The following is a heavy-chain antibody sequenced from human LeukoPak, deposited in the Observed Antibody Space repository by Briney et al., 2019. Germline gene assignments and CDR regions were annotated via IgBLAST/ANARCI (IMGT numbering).Heavy chain of an antibody. Sequence: SETLSLTCTVSGGSISSYYWSWIRQPAGQGLEWIGRIYTSGSTNYNPSLKSRVTMSVATSKNQFSLKLSSVTAADTAVYYCARDFTMVRGARGLNWFDPWGQGTLVTVSS. CDR2: IYTSGST. J-gene: IGHJ5*02. D-gene: IGHD3-10*01. CDR3: ARDFTMVRGARGLNWFDP. CDR1: GGSISSYY. V-gene: IGHV4-4*07.